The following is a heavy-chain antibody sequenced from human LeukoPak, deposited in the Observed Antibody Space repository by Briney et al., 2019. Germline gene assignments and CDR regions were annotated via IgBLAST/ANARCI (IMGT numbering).Heavy chain of an antibody. J-gene: IGHJ4*02. CDR1: GFTFSSYG. D-gene: IGHD1-26*01. Sequence: PGGSLRLSCAASGFTFSSYGMHWVRQAPGKGLEWVAVIWYDGSNKYYADSVEGRFTISRDNSKNTLYLQMNSLRAEDTAVYYCARDRGELRSPFFDYWGQGTLVTVSS. CDR2: IWYDGSNK. V-gene: IGHV3-33*01. CDR3: ARDRGELRSPFFDY.